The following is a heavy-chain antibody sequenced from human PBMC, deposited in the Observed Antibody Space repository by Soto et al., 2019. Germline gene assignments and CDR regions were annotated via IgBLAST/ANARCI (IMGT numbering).Heavy chain of an antibody. CDR3: VRRHVSATGIDWFDP. V-gene: IGHV1-3*01. J-gene: IGHJ5*02. Sequence: SVKVSCKSSGYTLTSYGIHLVRQAPGQRLEWMGWINAANGDTKYSPKFQGRVTITRDTSASTAYMELSSLRSEDTAVYYCVRRHVSATGIDWFDPWSQGTRVTVSS. CDR1: GYTLTSYG. D-gene: IGHD6-13*01. CDR2: INAANGDT.